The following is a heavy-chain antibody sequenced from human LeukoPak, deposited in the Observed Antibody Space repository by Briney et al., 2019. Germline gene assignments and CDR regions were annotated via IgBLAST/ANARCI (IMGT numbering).Heavy chain of an antibody. CDR1: GGSISSGSYY. Sequence: SQTLSLTCTVFGGSISSGSYYWSWIRQPAGKGLEWIGRIYTSGSTNYNPSLKSRVTISVDTSKNQFSLKLSSVTAADTAVYYCARGPNEDYYDSSGFLIWGQGTLVTVSS. D-gene: IGHD3-22*01. V-gene: IGHV4-61*02. CDR3: ARGPNEDYYDSSGFLI. J-gene: IGHJ4*02. CDR2: IYTSGST.